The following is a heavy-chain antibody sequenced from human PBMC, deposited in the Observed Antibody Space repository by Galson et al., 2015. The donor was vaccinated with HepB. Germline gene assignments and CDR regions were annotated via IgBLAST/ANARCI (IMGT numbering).Heavy chain of an antibody. CDR3: AYTYYYDSSGHINPPYYFDY. J-gene: IGHJ4*02. V-gene: IGHV3-23*01. D-gene: IGHD3-22*01. Sequence: SLRLSCAASGFTFSSYAMSWVRQAPGKGLEWVSAISGSGGSTYYADSVKGRFTISRDNSKNTLYLQMNSLRAEDTAVYYCAYTYYYDSSGHINPPYYFDYWGQGTLVTVSS. CDR2: ISGSGGST. CDR1: GFTFSSYA.